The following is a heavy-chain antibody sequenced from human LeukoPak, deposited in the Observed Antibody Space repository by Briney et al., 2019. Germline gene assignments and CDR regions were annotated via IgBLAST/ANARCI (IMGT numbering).Heavy chain of an antibody. D-gene: IGHD5-24*01. V-gene: IGHV3-30*18. J-gene: IGHJ4*02. CDR1: GFTFSSYG. Sequence: QPGGSLRLSCAASGFTFSSYGMHWVRQAPGKGLEWVAVISFDASNKYYADSVKGRFTISRDNSKNTLYLQMNSLRAEDAAVYYCAKDVSRWLQYFDYWGQGTLVTVSS. CDR2: ISFDASNK. CDR3: AKDVSRWLQYFDY.